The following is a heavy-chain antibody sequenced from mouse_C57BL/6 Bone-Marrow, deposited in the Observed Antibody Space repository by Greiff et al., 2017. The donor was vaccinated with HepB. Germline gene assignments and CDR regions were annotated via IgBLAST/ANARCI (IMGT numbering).Heavy chain of an antibody. CDR3: ARDAGRLDYAMDY. CDR2: SRNKANDYTT. V-gene: IGHV7-1*01. J-gene: IGHJ4*01. Sequence: EVKVVESGGGLVQSGRSLRLSCATSGFTFSDFYMEWVRQAPGKGLEWIAASRNKANDYTTEYSASVKGRFIVSRDTSQSILYLQMNALRAEDTAIYYCARDAGRLDYAMDYWGQGTSVTVSS. D-gene: IGHD2-13*01. CDR1: GFTFSDFY.